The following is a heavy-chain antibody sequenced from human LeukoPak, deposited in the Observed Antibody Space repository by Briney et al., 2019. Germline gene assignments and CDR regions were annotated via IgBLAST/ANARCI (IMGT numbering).Heavy chain of an antibody. V-gene: IGHV1-46*01. CDR3: ARAYSSSLYYGMDV. CDR1: GYTFTSYY. Sequence: ASVKVSCKASGYTFTSYYMHWVRQAPGQGLEWMGIINPSGGSTSYAQKFQGRVTITADESTSTAYMELSSLRSEDTAVYYCARAYSSSLYYGMDVWGQGTTVTVSS. D-gene: IGHD6-6*01. CDR2: INPSGGST. J-gene: IGHJ6*02.